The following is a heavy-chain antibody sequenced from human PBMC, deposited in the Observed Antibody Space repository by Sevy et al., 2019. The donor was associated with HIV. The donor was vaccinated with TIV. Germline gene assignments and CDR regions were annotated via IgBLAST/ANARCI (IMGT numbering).Heavy chain of an antibody. Sequence: ASVKASCKASGYTLNNYGISWVRQAPGQGLEWIGWITAYKDNTNYAQNFQGRVTMTTDTSTSTAYMELRSLGSDDTAVYYCTRVDPYYEFGDVWGQGTTVTVSS. CDR2: ITAYKDNT. V-gene: IGHV1-18*01. J-gene: IGHJ6*02. D-gene: IGHD3-3*01. CDR3: TRVDPYYEFGDV. CDR1: GYTLNNYG.